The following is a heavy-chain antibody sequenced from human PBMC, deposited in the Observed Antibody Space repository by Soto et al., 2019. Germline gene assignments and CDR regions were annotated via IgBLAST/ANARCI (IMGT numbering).Heavy chain of an antibody. CDR1: GGSISSYY. CDR3: ARDGYNLGNLPFDY. V-gene: IGHV4-59*01. Sequence: QVQLQESGPGLVKPSETLSLTCTVSGGSISSYYWSWIRQPPGKGLEWIGYIYYSGSTNYNPSLTSRVTISVDTSKNQFSLKLSSVTAADTAVYYCARDGYNLGNLPFDYWGQGTLVTVSS. D-gene: IGHD5-12*01. J-gene: IGHJ4*02. CDR2: IYYSGST.